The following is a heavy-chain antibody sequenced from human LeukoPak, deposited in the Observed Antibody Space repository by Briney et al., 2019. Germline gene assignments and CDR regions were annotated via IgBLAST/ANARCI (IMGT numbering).Heavy chain of an antibody. V-gene: IGHV4-59*12. CDR3: ARGYGDNSGAFDI. D-gene: IGHD4-23*01. CDR2: IYYSGRT. CDR1: GGSISGSY. Sequence: PSETLSLTCTVSGGSISGSYWGWIRQPPGKGLEWIGYIYYSGRTYYNPSLKSRVTISLDRSKNQFSLKVSSVTAADTAVYFCARGYGDNSGAFDIWGQGTLVTVSS. J-gene: IGHJ3*02.